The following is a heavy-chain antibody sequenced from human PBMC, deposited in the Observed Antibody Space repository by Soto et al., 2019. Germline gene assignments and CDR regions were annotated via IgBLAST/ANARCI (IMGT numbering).Heavy chain of an antibody. D-gene: IGHD1-26*01. CDR2: IYSGGST. Sequence: GGSLRLSCAASGFTVSSNYMSWVRQAPGKGLEWVSVIYSGGSTYYADSVKGRFTISRDNSKDTLYLQMNSLRAEDTAVYYCARDRIGYYYSGMDVWGQGTTVTVSS. J-gene: IGHJ6*02. CDR3: ARDRIGYYYSGMDV. V-gene: IGHV3-66*01. CDR1: GFTVSSNY.